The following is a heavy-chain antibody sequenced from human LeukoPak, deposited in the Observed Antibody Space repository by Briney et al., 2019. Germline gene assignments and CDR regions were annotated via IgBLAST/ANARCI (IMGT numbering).Heavy chain of an antibody. V-gene: IGHV4-39*01. CDR1: GASIRSSSYY. Sequence: SETLSLTCTVSGASIRSSSYYWGWIRQPPGRGLEWIGSIFYSGSTYYNPSIKSRVTISVDTSKNQFSLKLRSVTAADTAVYYCASTLTYYYGSGSYYIDCRGQGTLVTVSS. CDR2: IFYSGST. J-gene: IGHJ4*02. CDR3: ASTLTYYYGSGSYYIDC. D-gene: IGHD3-10*01.